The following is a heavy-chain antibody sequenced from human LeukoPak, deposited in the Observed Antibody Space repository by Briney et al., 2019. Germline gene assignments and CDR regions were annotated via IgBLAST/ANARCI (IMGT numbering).Heavy chain of an antibody. CDR2: IYYSGST. Sequence: SETLSLTCTVSGGSISSYYWSWIRQPAGKGLEWIGRIYYSGSTNYNPSLKSRVTISVDTSKNQFSLKLSSVTAADTAVYYCAADFYDSSGYFRPGDYYYGMDVWGQGTTVTVSS. CDR3: AADFYDSSGYFRPGDYYYGMDV. D-gene: IGHD3-22*01. J-gene: IGHJ6*02. V-gene: IGHV4-4*07. CDR1: GGSISSYY.